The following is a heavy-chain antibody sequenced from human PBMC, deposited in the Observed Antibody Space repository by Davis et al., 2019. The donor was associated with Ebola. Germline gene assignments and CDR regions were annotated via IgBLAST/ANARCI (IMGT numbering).Heavy chain of an antibody. CDR1: GFTVSSNY. J-gene: IGHJ6*02. CDR2: ISTTSTYI. D-gene: IGHD2-15*01. CDR3: ARGLGYCSGGSCYSRAGGMDV. Sequence: PGGSLRLSCAASGFTVSSNYMNWVRQAPGKGLEWVSSISTTSTYIYYSDSVKGRFTISRDNAKSSLYLQMNSLRAEDTAVYYCARGLGYCSGGSCYSRAGGMDVWGQGTTVTVSS. V-gene: IGHV3-21*01.